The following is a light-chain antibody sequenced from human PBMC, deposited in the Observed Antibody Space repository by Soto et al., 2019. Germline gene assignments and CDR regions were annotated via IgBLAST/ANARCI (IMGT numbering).Light chain of an antibody. V-gene: IGKV3-11*01. CDR3: KQCYGWPST. CDR2: DAS. Sequence: EMVLTQSPVTLSLSPGERATLSCRASQSVGTFFAWYQQKPGQSPRLLIYDASSTASGIPARFSGSGSGTDFTLTISSLEPEDSAVYYCKQCYGWPSTFGGGTKVEIK. CDR1: QSVGTF. J-gene: IGKJ4*01.